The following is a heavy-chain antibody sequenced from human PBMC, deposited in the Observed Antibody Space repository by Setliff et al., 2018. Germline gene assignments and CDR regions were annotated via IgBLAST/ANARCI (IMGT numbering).Heavy chain of an antibody. CDR2: VSTYNGDT. D-gene: IGHD6-19*01. CDR1: GYTFTNFG. J-gene: IGHJ3*02. CDR3: ARRPIALAGYRKGAFDI. Sequence: ASVKVSCKASGYTFTNFGITWVRQAPGQGLEWMGWVSTYNGDTNYAQKFRGRVTMTTDISTSTAYMELRTLRSDDTAVYYCARRPIALAGYRKGAFDIWGQGTVVTVSS. V-gene: IGHV1-18*01.